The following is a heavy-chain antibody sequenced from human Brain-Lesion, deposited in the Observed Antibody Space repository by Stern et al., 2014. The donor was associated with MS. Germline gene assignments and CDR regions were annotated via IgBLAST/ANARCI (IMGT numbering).Heavy chain of an antibody. Sequence: QDQLVESGPGLVKPSQTLPLTCTVSGGSINSGGYYWSWIRQYPGKGLEWIGYIYYTGSAYYDPSLKSRLSMSIDTSKNQFSLNLNSVTAADTAVYYCARGARYSDSSGYYFYFDYWGQGTLVTVSS. CDR3: ARGARYSDSSGYYFYFDY. J-gene: IGHJ4*02. CDR1: GGSINSGGYY. V-gene: IGHV4-31*03. D-gene: IGHD3-22*01. CDR2: IYYTGSA.